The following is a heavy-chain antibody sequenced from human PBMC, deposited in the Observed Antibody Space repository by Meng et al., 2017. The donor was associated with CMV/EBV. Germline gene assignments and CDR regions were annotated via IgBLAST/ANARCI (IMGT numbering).Heavy chain of an antibody. D-gene: IGHD3-3*01. CDR3: ARDRSGYDFWSGYYGYFDY. CDR1: GGSISSSSYY. J-gene: IGHJ4*02. V-gene: IGHV4-39*07. Sequence: SETLSLTCTVSGGSISSSSYYWGWIRQPPGKGLEWIGSIYYSGSTYYNPSLKSRVTISVDTSKNQFSLKLSSVTAADTAVYYCARDRSGYDFWSGYYGYFDYWGQGTRSPSPQ. CDR2: IYYSGST.